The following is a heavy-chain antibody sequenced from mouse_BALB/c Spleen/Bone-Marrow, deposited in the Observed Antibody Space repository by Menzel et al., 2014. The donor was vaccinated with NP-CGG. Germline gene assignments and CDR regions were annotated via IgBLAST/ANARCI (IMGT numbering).Heavy chain of an antibody. CDR2: IRHKANGYTT. J-gene: IGHJ2*01. V-gene: IGHV7-3*02. CDR3: ARDKGRVFFDY. CDR1: GFTFTDYS. Sequence: EVKVEESGGGLVQPGGSLRLSCATSGFTFTDYSMNCVRQPPGKALEWLVFIRHKANGYTTEYSASVKSRFPISRDDSQTIPDFQKNTLLVDDSSTYYCARDKGRVFFDYWGQGTTLTVSS.